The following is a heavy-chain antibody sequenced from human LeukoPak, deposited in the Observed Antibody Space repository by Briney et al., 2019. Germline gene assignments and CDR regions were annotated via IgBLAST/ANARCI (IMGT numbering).Heavy chain of an antibody. CDR1: GFTFSSYA. Sequence: PGGSLRLSCAASGFTFSSYAMSWVRQAQGKGLEWVSAISGSGGSTYFADSVKGRFTISRGNSKNTLYLQMNSLRAEDTAVYYCAKVRRSSGWYRGAFDIWGQGTMVTVSS. CDR2: ISGSGGST. D-gene: IGHD6-19*01. V-gene: IGHV3-23*01. J-gene: IGHJ3*02. CDR3: AKVRRSSGWYRGAFDI.